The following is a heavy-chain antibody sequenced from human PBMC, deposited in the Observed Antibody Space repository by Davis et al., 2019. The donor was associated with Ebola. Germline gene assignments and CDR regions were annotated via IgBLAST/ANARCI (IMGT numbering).Heavy chain of an antibody. Sequence: HTGGSLRLSCAASGFTSSSYWMHWVPHAPGKGLVWVSRINTDGSRTSYADSVKGRFTISRDNAKSTLYLQMNSLRAEDTAVYYCVRGALGTTSDYWGQGTLVTVSS. CDR3: VRGALGTTSDY. J-gene: IGHJ4*02. V-gene: IGHV3-74*01. CDR2: INTDGSRT. CDR1: GFTSSSYW. D-gene: IGHD1-26*01.